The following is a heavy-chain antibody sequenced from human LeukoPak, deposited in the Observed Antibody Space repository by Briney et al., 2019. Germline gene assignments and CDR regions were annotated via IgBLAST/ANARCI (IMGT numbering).Heavy chain of an antibody. J-gene: IGHJ4*02. V-gene: IGHV3-43*01. Sequence: GGSLRLSCAASGFTFDRFTIHGVRQTPGKGLEWVSLINRRGHTFYADSVKGRFTISRDNSRNSVFLQMNSLRPEDTALYHCAKEVDCPSDCLFFHSWGQGTLVTVSS. CDR2: INRRGHT. D-gene: IGHD2-21*02. CDR3: AKEVDCPSDCLFFHS. CDR1: GFTFDRFT.